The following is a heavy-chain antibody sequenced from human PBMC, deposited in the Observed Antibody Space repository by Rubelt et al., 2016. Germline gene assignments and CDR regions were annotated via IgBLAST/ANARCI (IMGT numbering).Heavy chain of an antibody. CDR3: ARGTGDLDGFDI. CDR1: GYTFPTYR. CDR2: ISPYSGGT. Sequence: QVQLVQSGAEVREPGASVKVSCKASGYTFPTYRISWLRQAPGQGLEWLGWISPYSGGTNYAQKFQGRVTITADKVTGKADMELGSMTCEDTAVYDCARGTGDLDGFDIWGQGTMVTVSS. J-gene: IGHJ3*02. V-gene: IGHV1-18*01. D-gene: IGHD7-27*01.